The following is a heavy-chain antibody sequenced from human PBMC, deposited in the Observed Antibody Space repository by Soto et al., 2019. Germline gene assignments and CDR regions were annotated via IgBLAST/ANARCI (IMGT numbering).Heavy chain of an antibody. V-gene: IGHV1-18*01. CDR1: GYTFTSYG. CDR3: ARDNWNHDEY. Sequence: ASVKVSCKASGYTFTSYGISRVRQPPGQGLEWMGWISAYNGNTNYAQKFQGRVTITTDTSASTAYMELRNLRSDDTAVYYCARDNWNHDEYWGQGTLVTVSS. J-gene: IGHJ4*02. CDR2: ISAYNGNT. D-gene: IGHD1-20*01.